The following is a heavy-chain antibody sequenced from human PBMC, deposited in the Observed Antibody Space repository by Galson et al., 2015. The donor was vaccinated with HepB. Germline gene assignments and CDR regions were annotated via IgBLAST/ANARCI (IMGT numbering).Heavy chain of an antibody. Sequence: SLRLSCAASGFTFSSYGMHWVRQASGKGLEWVAVIWYDGSNKYYADSVKGRFTISRDNSKNTLYLQMNSLRAEDTAVYYCARGYSSGWYPCYFDYWGQGTLVTVSS. CDR1: GFTFSSYG. CDR2: IWYDGSNK. V-gene: IGHV3-33*01. CDR3: ARGYSSGWYPCYFDY. D-gene: IGHD6-19*01. J-gene: IGHJ4*02.